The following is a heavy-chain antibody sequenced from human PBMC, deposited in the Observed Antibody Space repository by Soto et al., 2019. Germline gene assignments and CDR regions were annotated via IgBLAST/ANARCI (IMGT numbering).Heavy chain of an antibody. J-gene: IGHJ6*02. CDR1: GNTFTAYY. Sequence: ASVKVSCKASGNTFTAYYLHWVRQAPGQGLEWMGWIDPNSGGTKYAQKFQGRVTMTRDTSISTAYMELSRLTTDDTAVYYCAREPWITIFEEIMTGGGMDVWGQGTTVTVSS. CDR2: IDPNSGGT. CDR3: AREPWITIFEEIMTGGGMDV. D-gene: IGHD3-3*01. V-gene: IGHV1-2*02.